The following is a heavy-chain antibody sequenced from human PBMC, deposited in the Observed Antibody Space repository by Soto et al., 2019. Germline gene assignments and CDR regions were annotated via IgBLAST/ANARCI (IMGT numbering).Heavy chain of an antibody. Sequence: GGSLRLSCAASGFTFSDYYMSWIRQAPGKGLEWVSYISSSGSTIYYADSVKGRFTISRDNAKNSLYLQVNSLRAEDTAVFYCATYARGYSKGFDYWGQGTLVTVSS. D-gene: IGHD5-18*01. CDR3: ATYARGYSKGFDY. CDR1: GFTFSDYY. J-gene: IGHJ4*02. V-gene: IGHV3-11*01. CDR2: ISSSGSTI.